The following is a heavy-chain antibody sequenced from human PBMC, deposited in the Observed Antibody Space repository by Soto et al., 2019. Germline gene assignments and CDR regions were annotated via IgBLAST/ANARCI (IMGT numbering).Heavy chain of an antibody. CDR1: GYTFTSYA. D-gene: IGHD3-16*02. J-gene: IGHJ3*02. CDR2: INAGNGNT. CDR3: ARDRRYDYVWGSYRYAPDAFDI. V-gene: IGHV1-3*01. Sequence: ASVKVSCKASGYTFTSYAMHWVRQAPGQRXEWMGWINAGNGNTKYSQKFQGRVTITRDTSASTAYMELSSLRSEDTAVYYCARDRRYDYVWGSYRYAPDAFDIWGQGAMVTVSS.